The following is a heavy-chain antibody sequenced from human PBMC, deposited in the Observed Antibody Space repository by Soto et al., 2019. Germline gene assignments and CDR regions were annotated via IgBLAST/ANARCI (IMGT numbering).Heavy chain of an antibody. CDR1: GFTFNNYG. D-gene: IGHD5-18*01. CDR3: AKEGIELWSAFDY. J-gene: IGHJ4*02. CDR2: ISNDGDDK. V-gene: IGHV3-30*18. Sequence: GGSLRLSCAASGFTFNNYGIHWVRQAPGKGLEWVAVISNDGDDKYYADSVKGRFTISRDNSRNTLYLQMNSLRPEDTAMYYCAKEGIELWSAFDYWGQGTLVTAPQ.